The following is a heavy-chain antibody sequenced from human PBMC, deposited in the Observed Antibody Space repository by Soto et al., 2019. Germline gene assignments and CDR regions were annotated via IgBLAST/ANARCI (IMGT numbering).Heavy chain of an antibody. CDR3: ATEYCSGGSCYSTRYDY. CDR1: GYTFTGYY. V-gene: IGHV1-2*02. D-gene: IGHD2-15*01. Sequence: ASVKVSCKASGYTFTGYYMHWVRQAPGQGLEWMGWINPNSGGTNYAQKFQGRVTMTRDTSISTAYMELSSLRSEDTAVYYCATEYCSGGSCYSTRYDYWGQGTLVTVSS. CDR2: INPNSGGT. J-gene: IGHJ4*02.